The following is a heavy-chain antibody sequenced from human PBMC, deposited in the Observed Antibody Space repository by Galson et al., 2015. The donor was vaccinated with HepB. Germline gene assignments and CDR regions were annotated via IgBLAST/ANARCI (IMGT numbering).Heavy chain of an antibody. Sequence: SVKVSCKASGYTFTSYYIHWVRQAPGQGLEWMGVVNPTGGTTTYAQKLQGRVTMTTDTSTSTAYMELRSLRSDDTAVYYCARDCSSTSCYNAYWGQGTLVTVSS. V-gene: IGHV1-46*01. D-gene: IGHD2-2*01. CDR3: ARDCSSTSCYNAY. CDR1: GYTFTSYY. J-gene: IGHJ4*02. CDR2: VNPTGGTT.